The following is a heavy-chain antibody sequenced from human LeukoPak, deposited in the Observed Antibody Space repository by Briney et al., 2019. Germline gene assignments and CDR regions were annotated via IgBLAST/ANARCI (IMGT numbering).Heavy chain of an antibody. CDR1: GFTFGDYA. Sequence: GGSLRLSCTASGFTFGDYAMSWFRQAPGKGLEWVGFIRSKAYGGTTEYAASVKGRFTISRDDSKSIAYLQMNSLKTEDTAVYYCTREGETYYYDSSGYPFDYWGQGTLVT. V-gene: IGHV3-49*03. J-gene: IGHJ4*02. D-gene: IGHD3-22*01. CDR2: IRSKAYGGTT. CDR3: TREGETYYYDSSGYPFDY.